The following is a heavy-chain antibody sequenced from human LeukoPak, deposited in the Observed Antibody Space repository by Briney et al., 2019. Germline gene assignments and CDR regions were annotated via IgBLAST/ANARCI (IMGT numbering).Heavy chain of an antibody. J-gene: IGHJ6*02. D-gene: IGHD6-19*01. Sequence: GASVKVSCTASGYTFTSYDINWVRQATGQGLEWMGWMNPDGGNTGYAQKFQGRVTMTRNTSISTAYMELSSLRSEDTAVYYWARVQILYSSGWYYYYYGMDVWGQGTTVTVSS. CDR2: MNPDGGNT. CDR3: ARVQILYSSGWYYYYYGMDV. CDR1: GYTFTSYD. V-gene: IGHV1-8*01.